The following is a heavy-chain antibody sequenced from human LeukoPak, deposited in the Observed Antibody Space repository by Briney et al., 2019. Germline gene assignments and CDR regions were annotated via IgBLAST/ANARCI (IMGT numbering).Heavy chain of an antibody. CDR3: AKGVRYFDWYYFDY. CDR1: GFAFSSYG. Sequence: GGSLRLSCAASGFAFSSYGMHWVRQAPGKGLEWVAVISYDGSNKYYADSVKGRFTISRDNAKNSLYLQMNSLRAEDTALYYCAKGVRYFDWYYFDYWGQGTLVTVSS. V-gene: IGHV3-30*18. D-gene: IGHD3-9*01. CDR2: ISYDGSNK. J-gene: IGHJ4*02.